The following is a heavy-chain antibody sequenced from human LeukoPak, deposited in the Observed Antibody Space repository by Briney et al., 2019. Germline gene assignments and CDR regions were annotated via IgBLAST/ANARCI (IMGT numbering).Heavy chain of an antibody. D-gene: IGHD3-22*01. CDR2: IYGGGNI. J-gene: IGHJ4*02. CDR3: AREAHYYDSSGYESYYFDY. V-gene: IGHV3-53*01. CDR1: GFTVSSNY. Sequence: GGSLRLSCAASGFTVSSNYMNWVRQAPGKGLEWVSVIYGGGNIYYADSVKGRFTISRDNSKNTLYLQMNSLRAEDTAVYYCAREAHYYDSSGYESYYFDYWGQGTLVTVSS.